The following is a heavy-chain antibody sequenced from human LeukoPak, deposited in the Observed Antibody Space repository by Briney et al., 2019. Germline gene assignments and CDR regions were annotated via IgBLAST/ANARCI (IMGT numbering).Heavy chain of an antibody. V-gene: IGHV4-39*01. J-gene: IGHJ4*02. CDR3: ARNRSDCSSGSCSFTGFDS. CDR2: IYYSGST. Sequence: SETLSLACTVSGGPISSTNSYWGWIRQPPGKGLEWVGSIYYSGSTHYNPSLKSRVSISVDTSRSEFSLRLRSVTAGDTAIYYCARNRSDCSSGSCSFTGFDSWGQGILVTVSS. D-gene: IGHD2-15*01. CDR1: GGPISSTNSY.